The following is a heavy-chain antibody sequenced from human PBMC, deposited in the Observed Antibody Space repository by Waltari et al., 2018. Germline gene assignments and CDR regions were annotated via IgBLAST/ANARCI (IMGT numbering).Heavy chain of an antibody. V-gene: IGHV3-48*01. CDR1: GFNLSSYS. CDR2: MSSSSSTV. J-gene: IGHJ4*02. CDR3: AREYYTHFDY. D-gene: IGHD3-10*01. Sequence: EVHLVQSGGGLVQPGGSLRFSCAASGFNLSSYSMDWVGQAPGTGLEWVSYMSSSSSTVYYADSVKGRFTISRDNAKNSLYLQMNSLRAEDTAVYYCAREYYTHFDYWGQGTLVTVSS.